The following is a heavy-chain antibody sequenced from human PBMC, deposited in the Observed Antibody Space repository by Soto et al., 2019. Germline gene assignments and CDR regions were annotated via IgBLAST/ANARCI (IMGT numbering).Heavy chain of an antibody. CDR3: ARDDFGDLWRSPDV. D-gene: IGHD4-17*01. CDR2: ITDYNGST. J-gene: IGHJ3*01. V-gene: IGHV1-18*04. CDR1: GYTFIDYG. Sequence: QVQLMQSGAEVKKLGASVKVSCKASGYTFIDYGIIWVRQAPGQGLEWMGWITDYNGSTKYARKFQGRVTMTTDTSTSTAHMELRSLRSDDTAVYFCARDDFGDLWRSPDVWGQGTLVTVSS.